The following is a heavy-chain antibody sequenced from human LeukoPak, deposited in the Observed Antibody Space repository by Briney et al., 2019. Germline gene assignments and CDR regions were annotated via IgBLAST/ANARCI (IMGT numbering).Heavy chain of an antibody. CDR1: GFTFSSYG. V-gene: IGHV3-30*03. J-gene: IGHJ4*02. CDR3: ATQVISGYYPEKIDY. Sequence: GGSLRLSCAASGFTFSSYGMHWVRQAPGKGLEWEAVISYDGSNKYYADSVKGRFTISRDNSKNTLYLQMNSLRAEDTAVYYCATQVISGYYPEKIDYWGQGTLVTVSS. CDR2: ISYDGSNK. D-gene: IGHD3-22*01.